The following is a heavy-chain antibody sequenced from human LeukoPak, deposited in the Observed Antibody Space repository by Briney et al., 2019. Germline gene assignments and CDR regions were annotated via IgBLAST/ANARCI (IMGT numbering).Heavy chain of an antibody. CDR3: TRVEGNIVVVTATPFDY. Sequence: GRSLRLSCTASGFTFGDYAMSWVRQAPGKGLEWVGFIRSKAYGGTTEYAASVKGRFTISRDDSKSIAYLQMNSLKIEDTAVYYCTRVEGNIVVVTATPFDYWGQGTLVTVSS. V-gene: IGHV3-49*04. CDR1: GFTFGDYA. CDR2: IRSKAYGGTT. D-gene: IGHD2-21*02. J-gene: IGHJ4*02.